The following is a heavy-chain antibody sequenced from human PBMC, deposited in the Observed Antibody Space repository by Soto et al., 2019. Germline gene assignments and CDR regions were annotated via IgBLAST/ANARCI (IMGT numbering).Heavy chain of an antibody. V-gene: IGHV4-39*01. J-gene: IGHJ6*02. CDR2: FFYSGST. Sequence: ASETLSLTCTVSGGSISSGPYSWGWVRQPPGKGLEWVGTFFYSGSTYFNRSLESRVTISVDTSKNQFSLKVNSVTAADTAFYYCARLGGHCNSATCYGYFAMDVWGQGTTVTVSS. D-gene: IGHD2-2*01. CDR1: GGSISSGPYS. CDR3: ARLGGHCNSATCYGYFAMDV.